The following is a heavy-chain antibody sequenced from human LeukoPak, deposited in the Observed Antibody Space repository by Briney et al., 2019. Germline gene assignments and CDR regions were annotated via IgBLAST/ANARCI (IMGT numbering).Heavy chain of an antibody. J-gene: IGHJ5*02. Sequence: PGGSLRLSCAASGFTFSSYAMSWVRQAPGKGLEWIGEINHSGSTNYNPSLKSRVTISVDTSKNQFPLKLSSVTAADTAVYYCARGRDIVVVPAANWFDPWGQGTLVTVSS. V-gene: IGHV4-34*01. D-gene: IGHD2-2*01. CDR2: INHSGST. CDR1: GFTFSSYA. CDR3: ARGRDIVVVPAANWFDP.